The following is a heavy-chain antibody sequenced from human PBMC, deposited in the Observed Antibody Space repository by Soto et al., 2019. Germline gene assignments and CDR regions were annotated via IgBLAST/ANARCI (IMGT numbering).Heavy chain of an antibody. CDR1: GYTFTSYG. J-gene: IGHJ4*02. D-gene: IGHD4-17*01. CDR3: ARALTYGDYVGPFDY. CDR2: ISAHNGNT. V-gene: IGHV1-18*01. Sequence: QVQLVQSGAEVKKPGASVKVSCKASGYTFTSYGISWVRQAPGQGLEWMGWISAHNGNTNYAQKLQGRGTMTTDTSTSTAYMELRSLRSDDTAVYYCARALTYGDYVGPFDYWGQGTLVTVSS.